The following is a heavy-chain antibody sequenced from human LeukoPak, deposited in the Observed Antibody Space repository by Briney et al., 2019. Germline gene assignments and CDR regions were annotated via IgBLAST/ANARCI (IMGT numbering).Heavy chain of an antibody. CDR1: GFTFSSYW. CDR2: IKQDGSEK. J-gene: IGHJ1*01. V-gene: IGHV3-7*01. D-gene: IGHD3-22*01. CDR3: ARDSSHITMIGYFQH. Sequence: GGSLRLSCAASGFTFSSYWMSWVRQAPGRVLEWVANIKQDGSEKYYVDSVKGRFTISRDNAKNSLYLQMNSLRAEDTAVYYCARDSSHITMIGYFQHWGQGTLVTVSS.